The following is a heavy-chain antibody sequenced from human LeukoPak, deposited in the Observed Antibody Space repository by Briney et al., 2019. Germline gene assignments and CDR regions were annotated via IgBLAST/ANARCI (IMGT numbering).Heavy chain of an antibody. CDR2: INPNSGGT. D-gene: IGHD3-22*01. V-gene: IGHV1-2*02. J-gene: IGHJ4*02. CDR3: ARGNLRITMIVVRHRYFDY. CDR1: GYTFTGYY. Sequence: GASVKVSCKASGYTFTGYYMHWVRQAPGQGLELMGWINPNSGGTNYAQKFQGRVTITRDTSISTAYMELSRLRSDDTAVYYCARGNLRITMIVVRHRYFDYWGQGTLVTVSS.